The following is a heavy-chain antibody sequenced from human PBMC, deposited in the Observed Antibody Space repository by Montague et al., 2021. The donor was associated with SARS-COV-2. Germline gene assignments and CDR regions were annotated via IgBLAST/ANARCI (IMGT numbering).Heavy chain of an antibody. Sequence: CAISGDSVSSHIATWNWIRQSPSTALEWLGRTYYRSKWYNDYAVSVKSRVIINPDTSNNRISLQLNFVTPEDMAVYYCARAYCGGDCYFYWYFDLWGRGTLVTVSS. CDR3: ARAYCGGDCYFYWYFDL. D-gene: IGHD2-21*02. CDR1: GDSVSSHIAT. V-gene: IGHV6-1*01. J-gene: IGHJ2*01. CDR2: TYYRSKWYN.